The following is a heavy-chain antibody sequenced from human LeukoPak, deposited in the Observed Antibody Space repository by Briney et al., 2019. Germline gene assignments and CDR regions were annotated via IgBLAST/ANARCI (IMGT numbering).Heavy chain of an antibody. Sequence: SETLSLICAFYNESFRHYYWSWIRQPPGKGMEWIGEINHSGSTKYNPSLKSRVTISVDTSKNQFSLKLSSVTAADTAVYYCATRGVRDRWGQGTLVTVSS. J-gene: IGHJ5*02. V-gene: IGHV4-34*01. CDR1: NESFRHYY. CDR2: INHSGST. D-gene: IGHD3-10*01. CDR3: ATRGVRDR.